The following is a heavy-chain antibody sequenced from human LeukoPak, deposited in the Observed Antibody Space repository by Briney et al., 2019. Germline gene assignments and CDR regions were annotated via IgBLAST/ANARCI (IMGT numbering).Heavy chain of an antibody. CDR3: AKVWADY. CDR2: ISLSGTST. V-gene: IGHV3-23*01. J-gene: IGHJ4*02. D-gene: IGHD7-27*01. Sequence: PGGSLRLSCAASGFTLSSYVMSWVRQAPGKGLEWVSGISLSGTSTYYADSVKGRFTISRDNSKNTLYLQMNSLRADDTAVYYCAKVWADYWGQGTLVTVSS. CDR1: GFTLSSYV.